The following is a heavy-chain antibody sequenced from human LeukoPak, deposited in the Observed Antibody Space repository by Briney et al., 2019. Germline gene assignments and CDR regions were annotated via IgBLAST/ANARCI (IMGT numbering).Heavy chain of an antibody. J-gene: IGHJ4*02. D-gene: IGHD2-8*02. Sequence: PSETLSLTCTVSGASLNTYYWTWIRQPPGKGLEWMGDIYPSGSTIYNPSLKSRVTMSLDTSKSQFSLKLSSVTAADTAVYFCARANPSYCTGEGCSSPYFDYWGQGSLVTVSS. V-gene: IGHV4-4*08. CDR2: IYPSGST. CDR1: GASLNTYY. CDR3: ARANPSYCTGEGCSSPYFDY.